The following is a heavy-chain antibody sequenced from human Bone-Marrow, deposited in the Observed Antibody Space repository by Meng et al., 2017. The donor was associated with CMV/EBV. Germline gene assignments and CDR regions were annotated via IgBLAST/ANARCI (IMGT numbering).Heavy chain of an antibody. Sequence: GSLRLSCSVSGGSISSSSHYWGWIRQPPGKGLEWIGSIYYSGSTYYNPSLKSRVTISVDTSKNQFSLKLSSVTATDTAVYYCARRVARRGYYGMDFWGQGTTVTVSS. CDR1: GGSISSSSHY. CDR3: ARRVARRGYYGMDF. CDR2: IYYSGST. V-gene: IGHV4-39*07. D-gene: IGHD3-3*01. J-gene: IGHJ6*02.